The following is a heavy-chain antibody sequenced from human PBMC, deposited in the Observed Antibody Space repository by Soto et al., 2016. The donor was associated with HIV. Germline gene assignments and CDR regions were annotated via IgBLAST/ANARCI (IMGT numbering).Heavy chain of an antibody. CDR2: IYSGGST. V-gene: IGHV3-53*02. J-gene: IGHJ4*02. CDR1: GFTVSSNY. Sequence: EVQLVETGGGLIQPGGSLRLSCAASGFTVSSNYMSWVRQAPGKGLEWVSVIYSGGSTYYADSVKGRFTISRDNSKNTLYLQMNSLRAEDTAVYYCARDPRGATFDYWGQGTLVTVSS. D-gene: IGHD5-12*01. CDR3: ARDPRGATFDY.